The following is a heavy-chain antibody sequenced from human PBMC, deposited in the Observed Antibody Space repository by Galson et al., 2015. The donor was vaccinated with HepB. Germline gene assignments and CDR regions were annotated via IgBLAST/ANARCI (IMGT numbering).Heavy chain of an antibody. J-gene: IGHJ2*01. CDR3: ARFGELLTSGYWYFDL. CDR1: GFTFSSYA. D-gene: IGHD3-10*01. V-gene: IGHV3-23*01. Sequence: SLRLSCAASGFTFSSYAMSWVRQAPGKGLEWVSAISGSGGSTYYADSVKGRFTISRDNSKNTLYLQMNSLRAEDTAVYYCARFGELLTSGYWYFDLWGRGTLVTVSS. CDR2: ISGSGGST.